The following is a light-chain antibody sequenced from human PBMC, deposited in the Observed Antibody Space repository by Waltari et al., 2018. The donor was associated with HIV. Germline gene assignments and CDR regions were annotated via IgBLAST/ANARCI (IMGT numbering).Light chain of an antibody. J-gene: IGKJ2*01. Sequence: EIVLTQTPATLCLSPGERATVSFGASQTVSNNYLAWYQQKPGLAPRLLIYDASSRATGVPDRFSGSGSGTDYTLTIARLEPEDFAVYYCHQFGSSTSYTFGQGTKLEIK. V-gene: IGKV3D-20*01. CDR1: QTVSNNY. CDR2: DAS. CDR3: HQFGSSTSYT.